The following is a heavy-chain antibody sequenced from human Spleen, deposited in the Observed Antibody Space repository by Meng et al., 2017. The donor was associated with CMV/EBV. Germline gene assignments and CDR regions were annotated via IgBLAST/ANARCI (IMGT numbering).Heavy chain of an antibody. Sequence: GESLKISCAASGFTFSSYWMHWVRQAPGKGLVWVSRINSDGSSTSYADSVKGRFTISRDNAKNTLYLQMNSLRAEDTAVYYCARDPSEDGYASCMDVWGQGTTVTVSS. CDR1: GFTFSSYW. J-gene: IGHJ6*02. D-gene: IGHD5-24*01. CDR3: ARDPSEDGYASCMDV. V-gene: IGHV3-74*01. CDR2: INSDGSST.